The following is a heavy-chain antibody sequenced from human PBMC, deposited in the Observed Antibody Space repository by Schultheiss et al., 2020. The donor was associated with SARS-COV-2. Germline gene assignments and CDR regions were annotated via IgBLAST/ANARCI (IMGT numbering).Heavy chain of an antibody. V-gene: IGHV4-39*07. CDR3: ARAMGELWLGYYYYYYGMDV. D-gene: IGHD5-18*01. CDR2: IYYSGST. CDR1: GGSISSSSYY. Sequence: SQTLSLTCTVSGGSISSSSYYWGWIRQPPGKGLEWIGSIYYSGSTYYNPSLKSRVTISVDTSKNQFSLKLSSVTAADTAVYYCARAMGELWLGYYYYYYGMDVWGQGTTVTVSS. J-gene: IGHJ6*02.